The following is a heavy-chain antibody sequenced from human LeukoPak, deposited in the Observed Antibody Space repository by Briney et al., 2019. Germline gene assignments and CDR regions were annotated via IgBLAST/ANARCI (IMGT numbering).Heavy chain of an antibody. Sequence: PGGSLRLSCAASGFTFSSYSMNWVRQAPGKGLEWVSYISSSSSTIYYADSVKGRFTISRDNAKNSLYLQMNSLRAEDTAVYYCAPRTVRGVIMGWFDPWGQGTLVTVSS. CDR2: ISSSSSTI. D-gene: IGHD3-10*01. CDR3: APRTVRGVIMGWFDP. CDR1: GFTFSSYS. J-gene: IGHJ5*02. V-gene: IGHV3-48*04.